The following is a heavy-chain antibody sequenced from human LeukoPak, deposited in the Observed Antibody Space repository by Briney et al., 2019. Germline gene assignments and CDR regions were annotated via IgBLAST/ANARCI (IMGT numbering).Heavy chain of an antibody. V-gene: IGHV1-69*13. J-gene: IGHJ6*03. CDR2: IMPIFGTA. D-gene: IGHD6-6*01. Sequence: SSVKVSYKASGGTFSSYAISWVRQAPGQGLEWMGWIMPIFGTANYAQKFQGRVTINADESTSTAYMELSSLRSEDTAVYYCTTAARPPYYYYMDVWGKGTTVTVSS. CDR1: GGTFSSYA. CDR3: TTAARPPYYYYMDV.